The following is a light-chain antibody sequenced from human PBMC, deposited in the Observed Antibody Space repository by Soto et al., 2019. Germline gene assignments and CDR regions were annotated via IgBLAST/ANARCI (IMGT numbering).Light chain of an antibody. V-gene: IGLV2-14*01. J-gene: IGLJ1*01. CDR1: SSDVGGYNY. CDR3: SSYTSSSTTCV. CDR2: DVS. Sequence: QSALTQPASVSGSPGQSITISCTGTSSDVGGYNYVSWYQQHPGKAPKLMIYDVSNRPSGVSNRFSGSKSGNTASLTISGLQAEDEADYYCSSYTSSSTTCVFGTGTNSPS.